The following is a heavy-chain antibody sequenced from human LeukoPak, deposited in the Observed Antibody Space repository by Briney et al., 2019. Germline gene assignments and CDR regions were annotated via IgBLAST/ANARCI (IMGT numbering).Heavy chain of an antibody. D-gene: IGHD1-1*01. CDR2: INSGSTYT. CDR3: ARSLTTLTYEGY. V-gene: IGHV3-21*01. Sequence: GGSLRLSCAASGVTFSSYMMNWVRQAPGKGLEWVSSINSGSTYTYYTESVKGRFTVSRDNAKNSLFLQMNSLRAEDTAIYYCARSLTTLTYEGYWGQGTLVTVSS. J-gene: IGHJ4*02. CDR1: GVTFSSYM.